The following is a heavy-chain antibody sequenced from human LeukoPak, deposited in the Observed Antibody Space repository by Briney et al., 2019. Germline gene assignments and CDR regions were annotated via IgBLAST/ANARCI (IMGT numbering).Heavy chain of an antibody. J-gene: IGHJ4*02. V-gene: IGHV3-21*01. CDR1: GFTFSSYS. D-gene: IGHD3-9*01. CDR2: ISSSSSYI. Sequence: PGGSLRLSCAASGFTFSSYSMNWVRQAPGKGLEWVSSISSSSSYIYYADSVKGRFTISRDNAENSLYLQMNSLRAEDTAVYYCARDLLASGILTGYYPFDYWGQGTLVTVSS. CDR3: ARDLLASGILTGYYPFDY.